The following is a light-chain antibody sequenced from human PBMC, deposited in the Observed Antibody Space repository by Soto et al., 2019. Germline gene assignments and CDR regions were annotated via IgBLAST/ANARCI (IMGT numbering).Light chain of an antibody. V-gene: IGKV3-20*01. CDR1: QSINSKS. Sequence: EIVLTQSPGTLSLSPGEGATVSCRVSQSINSKSLVWYQRKFGQAPRLLIYNTSSRATGIPDRFSGSGSGTDFTLSISRLEPEDFAVYYCQQYDNAPQTFGQGTRVEIK. CDR3: QQYDNAPQT. CDR2: NTS. J-gene: IGKJ1*01.